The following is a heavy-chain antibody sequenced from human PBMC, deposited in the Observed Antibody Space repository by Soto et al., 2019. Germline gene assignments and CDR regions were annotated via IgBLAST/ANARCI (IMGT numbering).Heavy chain of an antibody. CDR1: GGTFSSYA. Sequence: ASVKVSCKASGGTFSSYAISWVRQAPGQGLEWMGGIIPIFGTANYAQKFQGRVTITADESTSTAYMELSSLRSEDTAVYYCARVVLFRDLEWGHFDYWGQGTLVTVSS. CDR3: ARVVLFRDLEWGHFDY. CDR2: IIPIFGTA. V-gene: IGHV1-69*13. D-gene: IGHD3-10*02. J-gene: IGHJ4*02.